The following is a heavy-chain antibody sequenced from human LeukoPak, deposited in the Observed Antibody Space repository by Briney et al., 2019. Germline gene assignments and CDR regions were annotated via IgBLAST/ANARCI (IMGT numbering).Heavy chain of an antibody. CDR2: IKEDGSAK. J-gene: IGHJ4*02. CDR3: ARILTGYDAFDY. V-gene: IGHV3-7*01. D-gene: IGHD3-9*01. Sequence: GGSLRLSCAASGFTFSSHSMNWVRQAPGKGLEWVANIKEDGSAKYYVDSVKGRFTISRDNAKNSLYLQMNTLRAEDTAVYYCARILTGYDAFDYWGQGTLVTVSS. CDR1: GFTFSSHS.